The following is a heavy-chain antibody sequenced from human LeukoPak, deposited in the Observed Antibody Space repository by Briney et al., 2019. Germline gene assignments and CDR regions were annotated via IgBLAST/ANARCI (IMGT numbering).Heavy chain of an antibody. CDR2: ISYDEDNI. V-gene: IGHV3-30*03. CDR3: EASWHY. Sequence: SGGSLRLSCSASGFTFSSYVMHWVRQAPGKGLEWVATISYDEDNIYYADSVKGRFTISRDNSKDTLFLQINSLKIEDTAIYYCEASWHYWGQGTLVTVSS. CDR1: GFTFSSYV. J-gene: IGHJ4*02. D-gene: IGHD1-26*01.